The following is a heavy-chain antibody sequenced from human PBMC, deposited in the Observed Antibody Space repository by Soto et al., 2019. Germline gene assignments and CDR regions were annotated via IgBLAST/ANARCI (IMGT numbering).Heavy chain of an antibody. V-gene: IGHV3-7*01. J-gene: IGHJ4*02. Sequence: EVQLVESGGGLVQPGGSLRLSCAASGFTFSTFWMSWVRQAPGKGLEWVANIKQDGSEKYYVDSVKGRFTISRDNAKNSRFLQMNSLSAEDTAVYYGARALWSYPLLDSWGQGTLVTVSS. CDR3: ARALWSYPLLDS. CDR1: GFTFSTFW. D-gene: IGHD3-3*01. CDR2: IKQDGSEK.